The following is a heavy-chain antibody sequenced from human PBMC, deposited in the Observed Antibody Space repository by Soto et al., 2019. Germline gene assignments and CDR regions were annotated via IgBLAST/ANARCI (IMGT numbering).Heavy chain of an antibody. J-gene: IGHJ3*02. Sequence: SETLSLTCTVSGGSISSSSYYWGWIRQPPGKGLEWIGSIYYSGSTYYNPSLKSRVTISVDTSKNQFSLKLSSVTAADTAVYYCATVEMATKKGAFDIWGQGTMVTVSS. CDR1: GGSISSSSYY. CDR2: IYYSGST. D-gene: IGHD5-12*01. CDR3: ATVEMATKKGAFDI. V-gene: IGHV4-39*01.